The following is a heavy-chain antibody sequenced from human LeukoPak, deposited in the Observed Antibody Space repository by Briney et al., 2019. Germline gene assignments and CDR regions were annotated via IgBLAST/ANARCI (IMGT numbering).Heavy chain of an antibody. Sequence: PSETLSLTCAVSSYSISSDYYWNWIRQPPGKGLEWIGSIYHSGSTYYNPSLKSRVTISVDTSKNQFSPKLSSVTAADTAVYYCVTCRAYIRGGFDFWGQGALVTVSS. J-gene: IGHJ4*02. CDR2: IYHSGST. CDR3: VTCRAYIRGGFDF. CDR1: SYSISSDYY. V-gene: IGHV4-38-2*01. D-gene: IGHD2-15*01.